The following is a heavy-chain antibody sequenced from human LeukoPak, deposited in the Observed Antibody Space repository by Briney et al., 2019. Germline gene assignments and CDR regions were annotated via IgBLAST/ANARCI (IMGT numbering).Heavy chain of an antibody. J-gene: IGHJ5*02. CDR2: MNPNSGNT. CDR1: GYTFTSYD. D-gene: IGHD5-18*01. CDR3: ARDLGYSYGFQSRVLIWFDP. V-gene: IGHV1-8*01. Sequence: ASVKVSCKASGYTFTSYDINWVRQATGQGLEWMGWMNPNSGNTGYAQKFQGRVTMTRNTSISTAYMELSSLRSEDTAVYYCARDLGYSYGFQSRVLIWFDPWGQGTLVTVSS.